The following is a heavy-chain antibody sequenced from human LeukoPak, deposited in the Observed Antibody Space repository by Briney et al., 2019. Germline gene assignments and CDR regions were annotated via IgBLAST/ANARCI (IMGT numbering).Heavy chain of an antibody. J-gene: IGHJ4*02. CDR1: GGSISSSNW. CDR2: IYHSGST. Sequence: SETLSLTCAVSGGSISSSNWWSWVRQPPGKGLEWIGEIYHSGSTNYNPSLKSRVTISIDTSKNQFSLKMSSVTAADTAVYYCARRAGWLVRYWGQGTLVTVSS. CDR3: ARRAGWLVRY. V-gene: IGHV4-4*02. D-gene: IGHD6-19*01.